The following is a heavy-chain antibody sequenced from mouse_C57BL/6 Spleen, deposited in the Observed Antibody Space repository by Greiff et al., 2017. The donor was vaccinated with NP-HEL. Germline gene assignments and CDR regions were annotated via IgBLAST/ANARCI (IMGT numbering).Heavy chain of an antibody. D-gene: IGHD1-1*01. Sequence: EVKLMESGEGLVKPGGSLKLSCAASGFTFSSYAMSWVRQTPEKRLEWVAYISSGGDYIYYADTVKGRFTISRDNARNTLYLQMSSLKSEDTAMYYCTREGITTVAAPGAYWGQGTLVTVSA. CDR1: GFTFSSYA. V-gene: IGHV5-9-1*02. CDR3: TREGITTVAAPGAY. CDR2: ISSGGDYI. J-gene: IGHJ3*01.